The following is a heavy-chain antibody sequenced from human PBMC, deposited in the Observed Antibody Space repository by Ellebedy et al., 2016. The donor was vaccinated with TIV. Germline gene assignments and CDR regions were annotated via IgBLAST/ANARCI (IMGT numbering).Heavy chain of an antibody. CDR2: IGTAGDT. V-gene: IGHV3-13*01. CDR3: ARVRFGDTAVDY. CDR1: GFTFSSYD. J-gene: IGHJ4*03. D-gene: IGHD2-21*01. Sequence: GESLKISCAASGFTFSSYDMHWVRQGTGKGLEWVSVIGTAGDTYYPGSVKGRFTISRENAKNSLYLQITSLRAEDTAVYYCARVRFGDTAVDYWGQGTLVTVSS.